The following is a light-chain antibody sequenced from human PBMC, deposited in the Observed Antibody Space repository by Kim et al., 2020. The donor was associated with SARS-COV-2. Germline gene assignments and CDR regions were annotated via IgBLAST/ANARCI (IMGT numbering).Light chain of an antibody. CDR3: QAWDSSTV. CDR1: KLGDEY. V-gene: IGLV3-1*01. J-gene: IGLJ1*01. CDR2: QDS. Sequence: SYELTQPPSVSVSPGQTASITCSGDKLGDEYACWYQQKPGQSPVLVIYQDSKRPSGIPERFSGSNSGNTATLTISGTQAMDEADYYCQAWDSSTVFGTGTKVTVL.